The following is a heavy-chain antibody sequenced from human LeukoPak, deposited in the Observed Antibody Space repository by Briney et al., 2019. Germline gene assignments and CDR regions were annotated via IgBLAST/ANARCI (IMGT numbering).Heavy chain of an antibody. J-gene: IGHJ4*02. CDR3: ARGPPAAARPGRAYYFDY. CDR2: ISSGATYE. D-gene: IGHD6-6*01. Sequence: SGGSLRLSCAASGFSFSTYAMHWVRQAPGKGLEWVSLISSGATYEYYADSVKGRFTISRDNSKNTLYLQLNSLRAEDTAVYYCARGPPAAARPGRAYYFDYWGQGTLVTVPS. CDR1: GFSFSTYA. V-gene: IGHV3-30*01.